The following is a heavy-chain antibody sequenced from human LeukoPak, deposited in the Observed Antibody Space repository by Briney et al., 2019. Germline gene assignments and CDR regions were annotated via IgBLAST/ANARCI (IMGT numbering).Heavy chain of an antibody. D-gene: IGHD6-13*01. CDR1: GGSISSYY. CDR2: IYYSGST. J-gene: IGHJ4*02. Sequence: SETLSLTCTVSGGSISSYYWSWIRQPPGKGLEWIGYIYYSGSTNYNPSLKSRVTISVDTSKNQFSLKLSPVTAADTAVYYCAREGIAAAGTFDYWAREPWSPSPQ. V-gene: IGHV4-59*01. CDR3: AREGIAAAGTFDY.